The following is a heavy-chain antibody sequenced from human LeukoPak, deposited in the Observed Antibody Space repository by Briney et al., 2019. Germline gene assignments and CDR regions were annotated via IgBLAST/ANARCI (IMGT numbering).Heavy chain of an antibody. CDR2: ISAYNGNT. D-gene: IGHD3-10*01. CDR1: GYTFTSYG. CDR3: ARVALRLWFGELLSFDY. J-gene: IGHJ4*02. V-gene: IGHV1-18*01. Sequence: ASVKVSSKASGYTFTSYGISWVRQAPGQGLEWMGWISAYNGNTNYAQKLQGRVTMTTDTSTSTAYMELRSLRSDDTAVYYCARVALRLWFGELLSFDYWGQGTLVTVSS.